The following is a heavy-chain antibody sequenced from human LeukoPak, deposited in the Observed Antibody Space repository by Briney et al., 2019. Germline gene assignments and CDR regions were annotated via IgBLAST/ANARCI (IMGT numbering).Heavy chain of an antibody. CDR1: GYTFTSYG. CDR3: ARGRNLLWGFYYYYYMDV. Sequence: ASVKVSCKASGYTFTSYGISWVRQAPGQGLEWMGWISAYNGNTNYAQKLQGRVTMTTDTSTSTAYMELRSLRSDDTAVYYCARGRNLLWGFYYYYYMDVWGKGTTVTISS. J-gene: IGHJ6*03. V-gene: IGHV1-18*01. CDR2: ISAYNGNT. D-gene: IGHD1-14*01.